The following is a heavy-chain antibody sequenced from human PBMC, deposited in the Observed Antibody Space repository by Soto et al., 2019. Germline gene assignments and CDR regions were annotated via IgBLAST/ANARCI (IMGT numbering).Heavy chain of an antibody. Sequence: QVQLVESGGGVVHPGRSLRLSCAASGFSFNDYVMQWVRQAPGKGLEWVAFISYDGRNKYYADSVKGRFTVSRDNTKNTRYVQVNSLRLEDTAVYYCAKAVVNLDWLPFDDWGQGTLDTVSS. D-gene: IGHD3-9*01. CDR2: ISYDGRNK. CDR1: GFSFNDYV. CDR3: AKAVVNLDWLPFDD. J-gene: IGHJ4*02. V-gene: IGHV3-30*18.